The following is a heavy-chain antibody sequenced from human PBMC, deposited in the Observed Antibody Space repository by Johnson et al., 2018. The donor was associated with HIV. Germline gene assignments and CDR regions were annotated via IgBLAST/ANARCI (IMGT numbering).Heavy chain of an antibody. CDR2: INSDGSST. CDR1: RFTFSSYW. V-gene: IGHV3-74*02. Sequence: VQLVESGGGLVQPGGSLRLSCAASRFTFSSYWMHWVRQAPGKGLVWVSRINSDGSSTTYADSVKGRFTISRDNSKNTLSLQMNSPRVDDTAVYYCTRRSPYDAFDIWGQGTMVTVSS. J-gene: IGHJ3*02. CDR3: TRRSPYDAFDI.